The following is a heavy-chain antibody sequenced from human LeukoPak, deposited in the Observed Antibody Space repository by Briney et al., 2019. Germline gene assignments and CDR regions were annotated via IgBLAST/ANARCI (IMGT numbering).Heavy chain of an antibody. D-gene: IGHD1-26*01. CDR2: ITTSGDGT. V-gene: IGHV3-64*01. Sequence: PGGSLRLSCAASGFTFSAYPMHWVRQAPGKGLEYVSAITTSGDGTYYANSVKGRFTISRDNSKSTLYLQMGSLRPDDMGVYYCARGGGSYDFWGQGTPVTVSS. CDR1: GFTFSAYP. CDR3: ARGGGSYDF. J-gene: IGHJ4*02.